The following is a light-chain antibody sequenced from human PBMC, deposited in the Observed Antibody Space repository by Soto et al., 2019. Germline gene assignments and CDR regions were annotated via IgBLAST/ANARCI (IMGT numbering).Light chain of an antibody. CDR2: DAS. Sequence: EIVLTQSPGTVSLTPGERATLSCRASQSVSSSQLAWYQHKPGQAPRLLIYDASNRATGIPARFSGSGSGTDFTLTISSLEPEDFAVYYCQQRSHWPLTFGQGTRLEIK. J-gene: IGKJ5*01. CDR3: QQRSHWPLT. V-gene: IGKV3D-20*02. CDR1: QSVSSSQ.